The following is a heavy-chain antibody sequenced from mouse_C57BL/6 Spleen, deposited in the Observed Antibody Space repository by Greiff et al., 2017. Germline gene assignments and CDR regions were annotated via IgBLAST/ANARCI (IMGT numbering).Heavy chain of an antibody. Sequence: VQLQQSGAELARPGASVKMSCKASGYTFTSYTMHWVKQRPGQGLEWIGYINPSSGYTKYNQKFKDKATLTADKASSTAYMQLSSLTSEDSAVDDGARRIGTTDHLYYAMDYWGQGTSVTVSS. CDR3: ARRIGTTDHLYYAMDY. J-gene: IGHJ4*01. D-gene: IGHD2-14*01. V-gene: IGHV1-4*01. CDR2: INPSSGYT. CDR1: GYTFTSYT.